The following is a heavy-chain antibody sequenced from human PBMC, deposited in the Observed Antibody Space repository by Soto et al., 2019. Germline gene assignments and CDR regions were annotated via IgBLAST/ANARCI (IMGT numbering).Heavy chain of an antibody. CDR2: FDPEDGET. V-gene: IGHV1-24*01. J-gene: IGHJ5*02. D-gene: IGHD4-17*01. CDR3: AREPYDYSFSNNWFDP. CDR1: GYTLTELF. Sequence: GASVKVSCKVSGYTLTELFMHWVRQAPGKGLEWMGGFDPEDGETIYAQKFQGRVTMTEDTSTDTAYMELSSLRSEDTAVYYCAREPYDYSFSNNWFDPWGQGTLVTVSS.